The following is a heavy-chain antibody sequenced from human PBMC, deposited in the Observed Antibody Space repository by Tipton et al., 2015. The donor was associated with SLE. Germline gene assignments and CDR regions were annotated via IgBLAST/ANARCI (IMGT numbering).Heavy chain of an antibody. D-gene: IGHD6-13*01. CDR1: GGSFSGYY. CDR3: ARTTIAAAGTCYFDL. Sequence: LRLSCAVYGGSFSGYYWSWIRQPPGKGLEWIGEINHSGSTNYNPSLKSRVTISVDTSKNQFSLKLSSVTAADTAVYYCARTTIAAAGTCYFDLWGRGTLVTVSS. V-gene: IGHV4-34*01. CDR2: INHSGST. J-gene: IGHJ2*01.